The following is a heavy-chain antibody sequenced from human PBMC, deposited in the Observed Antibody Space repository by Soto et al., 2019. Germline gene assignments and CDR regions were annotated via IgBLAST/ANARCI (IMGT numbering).Heavy chain of an antibody. D-gene: IGHD4-17*01. Sequence: QVQLVQSGAEVKKPGASVKVSCKASGYTFTSYAMHWVRQAPGQRLEWMGWINAGNGNTKYSQKFQGRVTITRDTSASTAYMDLSSLRSEDTAVYYCAAGNYGDYTAGYYNGMDVWGQGTTVTVSS. CDR1: GYTFTSYA. V-gene: IGHV1-3*01. J-gene: IGHJ6*02. CDR2: INAGNGNT. CDR3: AAGNYGDYTAGYYNGMDV.